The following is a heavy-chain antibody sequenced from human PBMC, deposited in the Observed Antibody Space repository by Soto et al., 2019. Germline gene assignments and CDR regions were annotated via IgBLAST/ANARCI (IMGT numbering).Heavy chain of an antibody. CDR2: ISGSGGST. D-gene: IGHD2-2*01. J-gene: IGHJ4*02. CDR3: AKPQVPYCSSTSCPTINFDY. V-gene: IGHV3-23*01. Sequence: GGSLRLACAACGFSFSRCSMNWVRQAPGKGLEWVSAISGSGGSTYYADSVKGRFTISRDNSKNTLYLQMNSLRAEDTAVYYCAKPQVPYCSSTSCPTINFDYWGQGTLVTVSS. CDR1: GFSFSRCS.